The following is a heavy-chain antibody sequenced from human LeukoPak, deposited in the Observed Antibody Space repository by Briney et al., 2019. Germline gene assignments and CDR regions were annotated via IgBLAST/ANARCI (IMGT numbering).Heavy chain of an antibody. CDR2: INHSGST. J-gene: IGHJ4*02. CDR3: ARGLVAYY. V-gene: IGHV4-34*01. Sequence: SETLSLTCAVYGGSFSGYYLSWIRQPPGKGLEWIGEINHSGSTNYNPSLKSRVTISVDTSKNQFSLKLSSVTAADTAVYYCARGLVAYYWGQGTLVTVSS. D-gene: IGHD2-2*01. CDR1: GGSFSGYY.